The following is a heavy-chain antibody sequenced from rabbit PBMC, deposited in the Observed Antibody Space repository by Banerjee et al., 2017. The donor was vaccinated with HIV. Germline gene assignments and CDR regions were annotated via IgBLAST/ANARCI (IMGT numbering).Heavy chain of an antibody. D-gene: IGHD8-1*01. Sequence: QQLVESGGGLVKPGGSLTLSCKASGFDFSNYYMSWVRQAPGKGLEWIGIIYDDIGSTDYASWVNGRFTISSDNAQNTVDLQMNSLTAADTATYFCARDGAGGSYFALWGQGTLVTVS. V-gene: IGHV1S7*01. CDR3: ARDGAGGSYFAL. CDR2: IYDDIGST. CDR1: GFDFSNYY. J-gene: IGHJ3*01.